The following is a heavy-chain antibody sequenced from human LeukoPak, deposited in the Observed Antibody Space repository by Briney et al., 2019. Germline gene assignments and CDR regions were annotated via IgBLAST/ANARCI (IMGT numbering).Heavy chain of an antibody. Sequence: SETLSLTCAVSGYSISSGYYWGWIRQPPGKGLEWIGSIYHSGSTYYNPSLKSRVTISVDTSKNQFSLKLSSVTAADTAVYYCAGPLHYYGSGSRPRAIDYWGQGTLVTVSS. CDR2: IYHSGST. V-gene: IGHV4-38-2*01. J-gene: IGHJ4*02. CDR1: GYSISSGYY. CDR3: AGPLHYYGSGSRPRAIDY. D-gene: IGHD3-10*01.